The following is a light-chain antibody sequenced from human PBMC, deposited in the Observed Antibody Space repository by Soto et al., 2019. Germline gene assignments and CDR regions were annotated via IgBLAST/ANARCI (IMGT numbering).Light chain of an antibody. V-gene: IGKV1-5*01. CDR2: DAS. CDR1: QSISSW. Sequence: DIHMVQSPSTLSAXXGXXXXXXXRASQSISSWLAWYQQKPGKAPKLLIYDASSLESGVPSRFSGSGSGTEFTLTISSLQPDDFATYYCQQYNSYPWTFGQGTKVDIK. J-gene: IGKJ1*01. CDR3: QQYNSYPWT.